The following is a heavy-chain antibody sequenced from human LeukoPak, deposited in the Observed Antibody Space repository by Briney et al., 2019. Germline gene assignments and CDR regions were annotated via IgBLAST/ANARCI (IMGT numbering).Heavy chain of an antibody. J-gene: IGHJ6*04. CDR2: TYYSGST. Sequence: KRSETLSLTCTLSGRSISSYYWSWIRHPPGKGLEWIGYTYYSGSTNYNPCLKSGVPIPVDTFKNQFSQKLSSVTAADTAVYYCARSPYYDILTGSPYGGMEVWGKGTTVTVSS. V-gene: IGHV4-59*01. CDR3: ARSPYYDILTGSPYGGMEV. D-gene: IGHD3-9*01. CDR1: GRSISSYY.